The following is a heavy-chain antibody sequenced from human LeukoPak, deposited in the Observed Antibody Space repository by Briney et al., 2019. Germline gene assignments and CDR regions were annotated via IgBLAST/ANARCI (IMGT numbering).Heavy chain of an antibody. D-gene: IGHD3-22*01. J-gene: IGHJ6*02. V-gene: IGHV4-30-2*01. Sequence: SQTLSLTCAVSGGSISSGGYSGSWIRQPPGKGLEWIGYIYHSGSTYYNPSLKSRVTISVDRSKNQFSLKLSSVTAADTAVYYCARGPPLTYYYDSSGYPDYYYYGMDVWGQGTTVTVSS. CDR3: ARGPPLTYYYDSSGYPDYYYYGMDV. CDR1: GGSISSGGYS. CDR2: IYHSGST.